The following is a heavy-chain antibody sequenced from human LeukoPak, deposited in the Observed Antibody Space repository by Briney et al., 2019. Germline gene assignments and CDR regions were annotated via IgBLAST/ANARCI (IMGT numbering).Heavy chain of an antibody. Sequence: GGSLRLSCAASGFTFSSYAMSWVRQAPGKGLEWVSHIRSDGSSTNYADSVKGRFTISRDNAKSTLYLQMNSLRAGDTAVYYCARASGSGSHYPFDYWGQGTLVTVSS. J-gene: IGHJ4*02. CDR2: IRSDGSST. D-gene: IGHD3-10*01. CDR3: ARASGSGSHYPFDY. CDR1: GFTFSSYA. V-gene: IGHV3-74*01.